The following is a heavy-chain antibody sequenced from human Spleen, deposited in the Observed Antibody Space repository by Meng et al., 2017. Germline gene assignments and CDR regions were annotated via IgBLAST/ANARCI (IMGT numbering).Heavy chain of an antibody. CDR3: AKDRRPTGYYHLGDFDY. V-gene: IGHV3-30*02. D-gene: IGHD3-9*01. CDR1: GFTFSSYG. J-gene: IGHJ4*02. Sequence: GGSLRLSCAASGFTFSSYGMHWVRQAPGKGLEWVAVIWYDGSNKYYADSVKGRLTISRDNSKNTLCLQVNSLRPEDTALYYCAKDRRPTGYYHLGDFDYWGQGSLVTVSS. CDR2: IWYDGSNK.